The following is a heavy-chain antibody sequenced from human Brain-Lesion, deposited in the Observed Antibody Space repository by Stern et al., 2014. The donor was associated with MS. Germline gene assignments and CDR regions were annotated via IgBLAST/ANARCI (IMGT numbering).Heavy chain of an antibody. J-gene: IGHJ6*02. Sequence: EVQLLESGGGLVQPGGSLRLSCAGSGFSLSSYWMSWVRQAPGKGPELVATIKQDGRERYYVDSVKGRFTISRDNSKNSVFLQMNSLRVDDTSVYYCARDCGSGSCYQTQYYYGVDVWGQGTTVIVPS. CDR2: IKQDGRER. D-gene: IGHD2-15*01. CDR1: GFSLSSYW. CDR3: ARDCGSGSCYQTQYYYGVDV. V-gene: IGHV3-7*01.